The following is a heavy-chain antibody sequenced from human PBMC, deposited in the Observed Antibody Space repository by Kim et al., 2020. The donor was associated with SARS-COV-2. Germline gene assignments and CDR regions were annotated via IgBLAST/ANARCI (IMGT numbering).Heavy chain of an antibody. J-gene: IGHJ4*02. CDR1: GFSLSTSGVG. CDR3: AHRGLIGMVQGVIIAHTLY. Sequence: SGPTLVNPTQTLTLTCTFSGFSLSTSGVGVGWIRQPPGKALEWLALIYWDDDKRYSPSLKSRLTITKDTSKNQVVLTMTNMDPVDTATYYCAHRGLIGMVQGVIIAHTLYWGQGTLVTVSS. CDR2: IYWDDDK. D-gene: IGHD3-10*01. V-gene: IGHV2-5*02.